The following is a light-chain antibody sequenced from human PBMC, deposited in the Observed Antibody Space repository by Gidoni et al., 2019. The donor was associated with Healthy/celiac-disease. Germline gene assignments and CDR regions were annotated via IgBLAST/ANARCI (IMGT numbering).Light chain of an antibody. CDR3: QQRSNWPPEIT. CDR1: QSVSSY. V-gene: IGKV3-11*01. Sequence: EIVLTQSPATLSLSPGERATLSCRASQSVSSYLAWYQQKPGQAPRLLIYDASNRATAIPARFSGSASGTDFTLTISSLEPEDFAVYYCQQRSNWPPEITFGQGTRLEIK. CDR2: DAS. J-gene: IGKJ5*01.